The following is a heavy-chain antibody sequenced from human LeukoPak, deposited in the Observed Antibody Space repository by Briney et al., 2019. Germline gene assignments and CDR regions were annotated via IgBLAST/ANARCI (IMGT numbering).Heavy chain of an antibody. Sequence: ASVKVSCKASGYTFISYGISWVRQAPGQGLEWMGWISAYNGNTNYAQKLQGRVTMTTDTSTSTAYMELRSLRSDDTAVYYCARVWFGEDYYYYYYMDVWGKGTTVTISS. CDR3: ARVWFGEDYYYYYYMDV. CDR1: GYTFISYG. D-gene: IGHD3-10*01. CDR2: ISAYNGNT. J-gene: IGHJ6*03. V-gene: IGHV1-18*01.